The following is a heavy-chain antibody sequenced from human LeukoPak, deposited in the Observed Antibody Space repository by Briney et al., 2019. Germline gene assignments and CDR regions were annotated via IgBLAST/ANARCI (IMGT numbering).Heavy chain of an antibody. CDR3: AKDAYGGATFFYYMDV. CDR2: ISWNSGNI. J-gene: IGHJ6*03. V-gene: IGHV3-9*01. Sequence: GGSLRLSCAGSGFTFDDYAMRWVRQTPGKGLEWVSGISWNSGNIAYADFVGGRFTISRDNAKNSLSLQMNSLSDEDTAVYYCAKDAYGGATFFYYMDVWGKGTTVTVSS. CDR1: GFTFDDYA. D-gene: IGHD2/OR15-2a*01.